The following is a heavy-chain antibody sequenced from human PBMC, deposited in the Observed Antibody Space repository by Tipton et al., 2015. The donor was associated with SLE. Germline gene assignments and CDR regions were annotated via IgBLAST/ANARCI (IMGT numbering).Heavy chain of an antibody. CDR1: GGSISSSSYY. D-gene: IGHD4-11*01. V-gene: IGHV4-39*07. J-gene: IGHJ6*03. Sequence: TLSLTCTVSGGSISSSSYYWGWTRQPPGKGLEWIGSIYYSGSTYYNPSLKSRVTISVDTSKNQFSLKLSSVTAADTAVYYCARDVYSLYYYYYMDVWGKGTTVTVSS. CDR2: IYYSGST. CDR3: ARDVYSLYYYYYMDV.